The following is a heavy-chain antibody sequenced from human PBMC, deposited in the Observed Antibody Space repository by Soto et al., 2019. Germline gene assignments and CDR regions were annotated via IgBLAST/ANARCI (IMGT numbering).Heavy chain of an antibody. J-gene: IGHJ3*02. D-gene: IGHD5-12*01. CDR2: IIPFLDTT. V-gene: IGHV1-69*06. Sequence: GASVKVSCKTSGGGFSTYAFSWVRQAPGQGLEWMGAIIPFLDTTNYAEKFQGSVTITADKSTSTAYLELSSLRSEDTAMYYCARDPYKSGYNAFDIWGQGTMVTV. CDR1: GGGFSTYA. CDR3: ARDPYKSGYNAFDI.